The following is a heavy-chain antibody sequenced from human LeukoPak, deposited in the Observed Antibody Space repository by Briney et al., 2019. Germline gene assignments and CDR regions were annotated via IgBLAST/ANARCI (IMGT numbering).Heavy chain of an antibody. J-gene: IGHJ3*02. CDR3: ASYGFGDPDGAFDI. CDR1: GVSISSYY. Sequence: SETLSLTCTVSGVSISSYYWSWIRQPPGKGLEWIGYIYYTGSTNYNPSLKSRVTISGDTSKNQFSLKLTSVTAEDTAVYYCASYGFGDPDGAFDIWGQGTMVTVSS. V-gene: IGHV4-59*01. CDR2: IYYTGST. D-gene: IGHD3-10*01.